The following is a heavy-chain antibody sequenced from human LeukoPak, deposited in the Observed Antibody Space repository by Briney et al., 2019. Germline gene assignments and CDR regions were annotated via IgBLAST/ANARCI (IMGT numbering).Heavy chain of an antibody. CDR2: IYTSGST. V-gene: IGHV4-4*07. Sequence: SETLSLTCTVSGGSISSYYWSWIRQPAGKGLEWIGRIYTSGSTNYNPSLKSRVTMSVDTSKNQFSLKLSSVTAADTAVYYCARDHDYSDSLYYYYYMDVLGKGTTVTVSS. CDR3: ARDHDYSDSLYYYYYMDV. D-gene: IGHD4-11*01. J-gene: IGHJ6*03. CDR1: GGSISSYY.